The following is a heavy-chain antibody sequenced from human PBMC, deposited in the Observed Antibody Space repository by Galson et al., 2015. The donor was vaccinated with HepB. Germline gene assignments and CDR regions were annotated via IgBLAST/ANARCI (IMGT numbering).Heavy chain of an antibody. D-gene: IGHD4-17*01. J-gene: IGHJ3*02. Sequence: APGKGLEWVSGIGGSGITTYYADSVKGRFTISRDNSRNTLYLQMNSLRAEDTAVYYCARPKWATVIAFDIWGQGTMATVSS. V-gene: IGHV3-23*01. CDR3: ARPKWATVIAFDI. CDR2: IGGSGITT.